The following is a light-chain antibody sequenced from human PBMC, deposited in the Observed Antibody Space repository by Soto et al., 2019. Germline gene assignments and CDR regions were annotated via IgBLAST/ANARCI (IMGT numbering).Light chain of an antibody. V-gene: IGLV2-18*02. CDR3: SSCTTNSPYV. Sequence: QSVLTQPPSVSGSPGQSVTISCTGTSSDIGSYNRVSWYQQPPGTAPKVMIYEVSNRPSGVPARFSGSKSGNTASLTISGLQAADEADYYCSSCTTNSPYVFGTGTKLTVL. CDR2: EVS. J-gene: IGLJ1*01. CDR1: SSDIGSYNR.